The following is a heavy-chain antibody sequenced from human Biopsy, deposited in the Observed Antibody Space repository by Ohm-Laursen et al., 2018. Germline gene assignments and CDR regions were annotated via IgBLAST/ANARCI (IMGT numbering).Heavy chain of an antibody. J-gene: IGHJ4*02. V-gene: IGHV4-34*01. CDR3: ARGSNWNDWSFDY. Sequence: TLSLTCTVYGGSFSGYYWSWIRQPPVKGLEWIGEMNHGGSTNYNSSLKSRVTISVDTSKNQFSLKLNSVTAADTAVYYCARGSNWNDWSFDYWGQGTVVTVPS. CDR2: MNHGGST. CDR1: GGSFSGYY. D-gene: IGHD1-20*01.